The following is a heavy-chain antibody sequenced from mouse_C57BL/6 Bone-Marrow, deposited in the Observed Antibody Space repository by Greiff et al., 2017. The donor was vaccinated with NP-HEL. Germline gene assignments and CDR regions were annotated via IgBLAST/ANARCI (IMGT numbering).Heavy chain of an antibody. J-gene: IGHJ2*01. CDR1: GYAFTNYL. Sequence: QVQLQQSGAELVRPGTSVKVSCKASGYAFTNYLIEWVKQRPGQGLEWIGVINPGSGGTNYNEKFKGKATLTADKSSSTAYMQLSSLTSEDSAVYFCARGIYYYGSSLLYWGQGTTLTVSS. CDR2: INPGSGGT. V-gene: IGHV1-54*01. D-gene: IGHD1-1*01. CDR3: ARGIYYYGSSLLY.